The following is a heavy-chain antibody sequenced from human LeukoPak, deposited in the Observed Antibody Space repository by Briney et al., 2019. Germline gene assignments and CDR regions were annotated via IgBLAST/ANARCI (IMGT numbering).Heavy chain of an antibody. J-gene: IGHJ4*02. CDR3: AKGRSGYYPYYFDY. CDR1: GFTFDDYA. V-gene: IGHV3-9*01. Sequence: GGSLRLSCAAYGFTFDDYAMHWVRQAPGKGLEWVSGISWNSGSIGYADSVKGRFTISRDNAKNSLYLQLNSLRAEDTALYYCAKGRSGYYPYYFDYWGQGTLVTVSS. CDR2: ISWNSGSI. D-gene: IGHD3-22*01.